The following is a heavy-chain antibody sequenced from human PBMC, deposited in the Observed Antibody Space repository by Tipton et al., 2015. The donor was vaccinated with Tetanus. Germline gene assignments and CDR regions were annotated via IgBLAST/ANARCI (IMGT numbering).Heavy chain of an antibody. CDR3: ARATSTGPAYNWFDP. CDR2: MYYSGTT. J-gene: IGHJ5*02. Sequence: TLSLTCAVSGGSISSGGYSWTWIRQPPGKGLQWIGYMYYSGTTHYNPSHKSRVTISIDRSKNQLSLKLTSATAADTAVYYCARATSTGPAYNWFDPWGQGTLVTVSS. CDR1: GGSISSGGYS. V-gene: IGHV4-30-2*01. D-gene: IGHD2-8*02.